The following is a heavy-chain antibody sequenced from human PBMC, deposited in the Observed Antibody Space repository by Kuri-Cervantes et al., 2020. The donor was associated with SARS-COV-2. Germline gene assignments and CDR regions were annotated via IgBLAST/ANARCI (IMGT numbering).Heavy chain of an antibody. V-gene: IGHV1-46*03. CDR3: AREARAVGYSSSWYYYYYYMDV. CDR1: GYTFTSYY. Sequence: ASVKVSCKASGYTFTSYYMHWVRQAPGQGLEWMGIINPSGGSTSYAQKFQGRVTMTRDTSTSTVYMELSSLRSEDTAVYYCAREARAVGYSSSWYYYYYYMDVWGKGTTVIVSS. CDR2: INPSGGST. D-gene: IGHD6-13*01. J-gene: IGHJ6*03.